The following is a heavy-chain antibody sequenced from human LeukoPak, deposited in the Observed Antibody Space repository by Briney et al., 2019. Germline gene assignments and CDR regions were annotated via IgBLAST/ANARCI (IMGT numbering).Heavy chain of an antibody. J-gene: IGHJ4*02. CDR3: ASTYGSGSL. D-gene: IGHD3-10*01. CDR1: GFSISSHG. CDR2: ISYDRSEE. Sequence: GGSLRLSCAASGFSISSHGMHWVRQAPGKGPEWVAVISYDRSEEYYANSVKGRFTITRGNSNNTLYLQMRNLGTEDMAVYYCASTYGSGSLWGQGTLVTVSS. V-gene: IGHV3-30*03.